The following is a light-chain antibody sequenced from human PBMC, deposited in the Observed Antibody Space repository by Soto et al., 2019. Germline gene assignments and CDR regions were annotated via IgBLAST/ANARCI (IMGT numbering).Light chain of an antibody. CDR1: QSIGNY. J-gene: IGKJ4*01. Sequence: EVVLTQSPATLSLSPGEGATLSCRASQSIGNYLAWYQQKPGQAPRLLIYATSNRATGIPARFSGSGSGTDFTLTISRLEPEDFAVYYCQQFSSYPRTFGGGTKVDIK. CDR3: QQFSSYPRT. V-gene: IGKV3-11*01. CDR2: ATS.